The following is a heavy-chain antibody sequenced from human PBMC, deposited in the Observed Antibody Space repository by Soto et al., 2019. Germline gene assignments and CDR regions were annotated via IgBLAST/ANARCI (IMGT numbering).Heavy chain of an antibody. CDR3: ARDPTSSPPGRFDY. V-gene: IGHV3-48*03. J-gene: IGHJ4*02. CDR2: ISSSGSTI. CDR1: GFTFSNYE. Sequence: EVQLVESGGGLVQPGGSLRLSCAASGFTFSNYEMNWVRQAPGKGLEWLSYISSSGSTIYYADSVKGRFTISRNNAKNSLYLQLNSLRAEDTAVYYCARDPTSSPPGRFDYWGQGTLVTVSS.